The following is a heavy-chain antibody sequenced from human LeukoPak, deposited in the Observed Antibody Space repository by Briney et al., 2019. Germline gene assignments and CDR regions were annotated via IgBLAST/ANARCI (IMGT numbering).Heavy chain of an antibody. J-gene: IGHJ4*02. CDR2: ISGAGGSI. Sequence: GGSLRLSCAASGFSFSDYAMTWVRQPPGKGLEWVSGISGAGGSINYGDSVKGRFTIARDNSKNTLFLQLSGLRAEDTAVYYCAKGQEFLEWIYDYWGQGTLVTVSS. CDR3: AKGQEFLEWIYDY. V-gene: IGHV3-23*01. D-gene: IGHD3-3*01. CDR1: GFSFSDYA.